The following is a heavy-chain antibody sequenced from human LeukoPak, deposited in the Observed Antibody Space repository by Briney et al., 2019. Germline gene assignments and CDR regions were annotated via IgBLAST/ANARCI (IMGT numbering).Heavy chain of an antibody. CDR2: IYYSGST. Sequence: SQTLSLTCTVSGGSISSGGYYWSWIRQHPGKGLEWIGYIYYSGSTYYNPSLKCRVTISVDTSKNQFSLKLSSVTAADTAVYYCASEFVAGIAVAGTSGAFDIWGQGTMVTVSS. CDR1: GGSISSGGYY. D-gene: IGHD6-19*01. CDR3: ASEFVAGIAVAGTSGAFDI. J-gene: IGHJ3*02. V-gene: IGHV4-31*03.